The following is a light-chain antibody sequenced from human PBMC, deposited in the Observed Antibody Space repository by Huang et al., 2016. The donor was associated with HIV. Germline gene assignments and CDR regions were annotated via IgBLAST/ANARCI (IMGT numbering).Light chain of an antibody. CDR3: QQYGSPPT. V-gene: IGKV3-20*01. Sequence: EIVLTQSPGTLSLSPGERATLSCRASQSVNYLAWYQQKPGQAPRLLIYGASSRATGIPDRFSGSGSGTDFTRTISRLEPEDFAVYDCQQYGSPPTFGGGTKVEIK. CDR2: GAS. CDR1: QSVNY. J-gene: IGKJ4*01.